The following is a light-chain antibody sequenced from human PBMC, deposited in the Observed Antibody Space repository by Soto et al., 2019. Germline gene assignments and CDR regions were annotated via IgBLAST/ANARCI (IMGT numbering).Light chain of an antibody. J-gene: IGKJ1*01. CDR2: QTS. V-gene: IGKV3-11*01. Sequence: EIVLTQSPATLSLSPGERATLSCRASQSVSTYLAWYQHRPGQAPRLLIYQTSIGAAGIPARFSASGSGTDFTLTISDVQPEDFALYYCHQRQSWPRTFGQGTKVDIK. CDR1: QSVSTY. CDR3: HQRQSWPRT.